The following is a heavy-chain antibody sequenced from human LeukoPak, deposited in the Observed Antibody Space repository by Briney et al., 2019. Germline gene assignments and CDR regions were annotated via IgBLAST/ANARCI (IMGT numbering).Heavy chain of an antibody. CDR1: GFNFINFP. CDR2: IGANGDT. V-gene: IGHV3-23*01. D-gene: IGHD1-1*01. J-gene: IGHJ4*02. Sequence: GGSLRLSCAASGFNFINFPMTWFRQAPGKGLEWVSFIGANGDTNYAESAKDRFTIPRDNSKRTLFLEMHSLRVEDTAVYYCARWNRMANREFFDWGQGTLVVVAS. CDR3: ARWNRMANREFFD.